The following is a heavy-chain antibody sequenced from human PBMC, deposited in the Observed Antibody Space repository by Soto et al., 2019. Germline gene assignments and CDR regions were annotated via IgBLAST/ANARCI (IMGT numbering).Heavy chain of an antibody. CDR2: IYYSGST. J-gene: IGHJ4*02. CDR3: ARSNYYDSSGYNPGY. Sequence: QVQLQESGPGLVKPSETLSLTCTVSGGSISSYYWSWIRQPPGKGLEWIGYIYYSGSTNYNPSLQSRVTISVDTSKNPFSLKLSSVTAADTAVYYCARSNYYDSSGYNPGYWGQGTLVTVSS. D-gene: IGHD3-22*01. V-gene: IGHV4-59*01. CDR1: GGSISSYY.